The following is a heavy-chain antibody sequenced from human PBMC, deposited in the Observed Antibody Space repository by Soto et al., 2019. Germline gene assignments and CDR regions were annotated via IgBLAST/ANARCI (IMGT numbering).Heavy chain of an antibody. CDR3: ARRVIGSSRAFDI. CDR2: ISDGGDLT. V-gene: IGHV3-23*01. Sequence: GGSLRLSCAASGFAFSSHPMSWVRQAPERGLEWVAGISDGGDLTYNADSVRGRFTISRDNSRNTLYLQMNSLRAEDTAVYYCARRVIGSSRAFDIWGQGTMVTVSS. J-gene: IGHJ3*02. CDR1: GFAFSSHP. D-gene: IGHD3-10*01.